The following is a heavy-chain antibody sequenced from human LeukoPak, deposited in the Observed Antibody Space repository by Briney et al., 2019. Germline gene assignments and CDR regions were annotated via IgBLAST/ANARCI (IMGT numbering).Heavy chain of an antibody. CDR1: GGSISSSNW. CDR2: IYHSGST. J-gene: IGHJ4*02. CDR3: ARDCRDGYNCGGGVNY. Sequence: SGTLSLTCAVSGGSISSSNWWSWVRQPPGKGLEWIGEIYHSGSTNYNPSLKSRVTISVDKSKNQFSLKLSSVTAADTAVYYCARDCRDGYNCGGGVNYWGQGTLVTVSS. V-gene: IGHV4-4*02. D-gene: IGHD5-24*01.